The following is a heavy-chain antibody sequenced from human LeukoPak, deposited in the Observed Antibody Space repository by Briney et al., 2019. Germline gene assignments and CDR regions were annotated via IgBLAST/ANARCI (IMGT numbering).Heavy chain of an antibody. CDR3: ARTTMVRGTYYMDV. J-gene: IGHJ6*03. Sequence: SETLSLTCTVSGGSISSSSYYWGWIRQPPGKGLEWIGSIYYSGSTYYNPSLKSRVTISVDTSKNQFSLKLSSVTAADTAVYYCARTTMVRGTYYMDVWGKGTMVTISS. D-gene: IGHD3-10*01. CDR1: GGSISSSSYY. V-gene: IGHV4-39*07. CDR2: IYYSGST.